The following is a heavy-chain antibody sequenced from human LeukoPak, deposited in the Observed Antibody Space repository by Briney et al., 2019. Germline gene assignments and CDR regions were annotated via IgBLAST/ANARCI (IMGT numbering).Heavy chain of an antibody. CDR3: ATDGDYYDSGTYSGH. CDR1: GGSISSYF. D-gene: IGHD3-10*01. J-gene: IGHJ4*02. CDR2: IYTSGST. Sequence: SETLSLTCTVSGGSISSYFWSWIRQPAGKGLEWTGRIYTSGSTDYNPSLKSRVTMSVDTSKNQFSLKLTSVTAADTAVYYCATDGDYYDSGTYSGHWGQGTLVTVSS. V-gene: IGHV4-4*07.